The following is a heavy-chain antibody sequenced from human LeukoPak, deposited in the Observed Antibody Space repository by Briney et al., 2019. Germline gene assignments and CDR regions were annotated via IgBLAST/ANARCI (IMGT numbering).Heavy chain of an antibody. CDR2: IYHSGST. Sequence: SETLPLTCAVSGGSISSGGYSWSWIRQPPGKGLEWIGYIYHSGSTYYNPSLKSRVTISVDRSKNQFSLKLSSVTAADTAVYYCARGVRRYFDYWGQGTLVTVSS. J-gene: IGHJ4*02. V-gene: IGHV4-30-2*01. CDR3: ARGVRRYFDY. CDR1: GGSISSGGYS. D-gene: IGHD3-22*01.